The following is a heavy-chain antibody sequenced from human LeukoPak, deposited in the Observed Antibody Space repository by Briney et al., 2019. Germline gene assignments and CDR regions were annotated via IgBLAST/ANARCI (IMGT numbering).Heavy chain of an antibody. CDR2: IIPILGIA. D-gene: IGHD5-18*01. Sequence: SVKVSCTASGGTFSSYAISWVRQAPGQGLEWMGRIIPILGIANYAQKFQGRVTITADKSTSTAYMELSSLRSEDTAVYYCARGWGYSYGQFDYWGQGTLVTVSS. CDR1: GGTFSSYA. V-gene: IGHV1-69*04. J-gene: IGHJ4*02. CDR3: ARGWGYSYGQFDY.